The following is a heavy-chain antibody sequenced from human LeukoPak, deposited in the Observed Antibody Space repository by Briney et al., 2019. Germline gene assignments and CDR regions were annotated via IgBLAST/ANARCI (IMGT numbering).Heavy chain of an antibody. CDR3: AREAERPYFDY. D-gene: IGHD1-1*01. CDR2: IIPIFGAA. CDR1: GGTFSSYA. J-gene: IGHJ4*02. V-gene: IGHV1-69*05. Sequence: GASVKVSCKASGGTFSSYAISWVRQAPGQGLEWMGGIIPIFGAANYAQKFQGRVTITTDESTSTAYMELSSLRSEDTAVYYCAREAERPYFDYWGQGTLVTVSS.